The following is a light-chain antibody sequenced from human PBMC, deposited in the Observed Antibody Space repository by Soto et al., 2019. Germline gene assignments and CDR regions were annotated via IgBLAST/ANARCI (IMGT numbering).Light chain of an antibody. CDR3: QQRFTWPLT. CDR1: QSVSRF. Sequence: ETVLTQSPATLSLSPGERATLSCRASQSVSRFFAWYQQKPGQAPRLLIYGVSNRATGVPARFSGSASGTDFTLSISSLEPEDSAVYYCQQRFTWPLTFGGGTKVEIK. CDR2: GVS. V-gene: IGKV3-11*01. J-gene: IGKJ4*01.